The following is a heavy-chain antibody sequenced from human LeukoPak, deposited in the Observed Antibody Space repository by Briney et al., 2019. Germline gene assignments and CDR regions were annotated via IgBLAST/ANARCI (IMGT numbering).Heavy chain of an antibody. Sequence: GGPLRLSCAASGFTFDDYAMHWVRQAPGKGLEWVSGISWNSGSIGYADSVKGRFTISRDNAKNSLYLQMNSLRAEDTAVYYCAKIPKGGDYGGNSGYYWGQGTLVTVSS. D-gene: IGHD4-23*01. J-gene: IGHJ4*02. CDR1: GFTFDDYA. CDR3: AKIPKGGDYGGNSGYY. V-gene: IGHV3-9*01. CDR2: ISWNSGSI.